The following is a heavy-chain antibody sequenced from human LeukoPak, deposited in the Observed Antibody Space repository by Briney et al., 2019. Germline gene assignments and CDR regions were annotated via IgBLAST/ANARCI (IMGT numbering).Heavy chain of an antibody. D-gene: IGHD2-2*01. V-gene: IGHV3-74*01. J-gene: IGHJ4*02. Sequence: GGSLRLSCAASGFTFSNYWMHWVRQTPGKGLIWVSRINRDGSSTTYADSVKGRFTISRDNAKKTLYLQTNSLRAEDTAVYYCTRDTSSGLDYWGQGTLVTVPS. CDR2: INRDGSST. CDR1: GFTFSNYW. CDR3: TRDTSSGLDY.